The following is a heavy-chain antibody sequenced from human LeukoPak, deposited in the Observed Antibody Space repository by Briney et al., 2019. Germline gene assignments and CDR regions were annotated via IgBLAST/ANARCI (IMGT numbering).Heavy chain of an antibody. D-gene: IGHD3-16*01. Sequence: GGSLRLSCAAPGFTFSSYSMNWVRQAPGKGLEWVSSISSSSSYIYYADSVKGRFTISRDNAKNSLYLQMNSLRAEDTAVYYCPRRLGKTYYFDYWGQGTLVTVSS. J-gene: IGHJ4*02. CDR2: ISSSSSYI. CDR1: GFTFSSYS. CDR3: PRRLGKTYYFDY. V-gene: IGHV3-21*01.